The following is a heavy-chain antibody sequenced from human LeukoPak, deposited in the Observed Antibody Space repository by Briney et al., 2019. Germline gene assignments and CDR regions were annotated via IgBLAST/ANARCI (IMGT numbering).Heavy chain of an antibody. CDR3: AREGIAAAGSLYSSFVL. Sequence: ASVKVSCKASGYTFTGYYMHWVRQAPGQGLEWMGWINPNSGGTNYAQKFQGRVTMTRDTSISTAYMELSRLRSDDTAVYYCAREGIAAAGSLYSSFVLGGQGTLVTVSS. J-gene: IGHJ4*02. V-gene: IGHV1-2*02. D-gene: IGHD6-13*01. CDR2: INPNSGGT. CDR1: GYTFTGYY.